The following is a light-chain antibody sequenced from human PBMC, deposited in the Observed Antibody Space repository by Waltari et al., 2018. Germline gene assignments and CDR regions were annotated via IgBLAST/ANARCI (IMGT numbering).Light chain of an antibody. Sequence: QPLLTQPPSASGTPGQRVTLACSGSRSNIGGNTVSWYKQLPGAAPKLLIYGNHQRPSGVPDRFSGSKSGTSGALAISGLQTEDEADYYCSAWDDSLHGWVFGGGTGLTVL. J-gene: IGLJ3*02. V-gene: IGLV1-44*01. CDR1: RSNIGGNT. CDR2: GNH. CDR3: SAWDDSLHGWV.